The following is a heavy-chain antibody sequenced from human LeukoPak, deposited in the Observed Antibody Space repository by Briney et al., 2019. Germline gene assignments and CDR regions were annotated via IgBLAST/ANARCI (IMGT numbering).Heavy chain of an antibody. Sequence: WGSLRLSCVASGFTFSGHSMNWVRQAPGKGLEWVSSISGDSRKIYYTDSLRGRFSISRDNAKNSLYLQMNSLRAEDTALYFCAREVTRGAYNRSDYWGQGTLVTVSS. V-gene: IGHV3-21*01. CDR1: GFTFSGHS. J-gene: IGHJ4*02. D-gene: IGHD5-24*01. CDR3: AREVTRGAYNRSDY. CDR2: ISGDSRKI.